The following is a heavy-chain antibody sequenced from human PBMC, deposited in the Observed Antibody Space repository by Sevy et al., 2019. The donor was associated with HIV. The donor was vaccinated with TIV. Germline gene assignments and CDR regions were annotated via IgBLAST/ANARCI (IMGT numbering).Heavy chain of an antibody. V-gene: IGHV4-31*03. CDR2: IYYSGNT. J-gene: IGHJ4*02. CDR1: GGFIRSGGYY. Sequence: SETLSLTCTVSGGFIRSGGYYWSWIRQHTGKGLEWIGYIYYSGNTYYNPSLKSRVTISVDTSKSQFSLNLSSVTAADTAVYYCARSDGGDYFDYWGQGTLVTVSS. CDR3: ARSDGGDYFDY.